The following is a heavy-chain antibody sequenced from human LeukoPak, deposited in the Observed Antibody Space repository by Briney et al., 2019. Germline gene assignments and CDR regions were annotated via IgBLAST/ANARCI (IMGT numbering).Heavy chain of an antibody. CDR2: TSGSDGT. J-gene: IGHJ5*02. Sequence: GPSQRLSWAASGFSFSTYAMSWVRQAPGKGLEWVSATSGSDGTYYADSVKGRITISRDNSKSTLYLQMNSLRAEDPAVYYCAKSSGYSFGYNWFDPWGQGTLVTVSS. D-gene: IGHD5-18*01. V-gene: IGHV3-23*01. CDR1: GFSFSTYA. CDR3: AKSSGYSFGYNWFDP.